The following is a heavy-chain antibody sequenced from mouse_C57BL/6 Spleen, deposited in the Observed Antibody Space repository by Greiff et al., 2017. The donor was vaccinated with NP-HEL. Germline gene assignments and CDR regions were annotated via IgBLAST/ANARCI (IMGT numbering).Heavy chain of an antibody. V-gene: IGHV1-64*01. CDR2: IHPNSGST. CDR3: ARPYYYGSSYSHWYFDV. J-gene: IGHJ1*03. CDR1: GYTFTSYW. D-gene: IGHD1-1*01. Sequence: VQLQQPGAELVKPGASVKLSCKASGYTFTSYWMHWVKQRPGQGLEWIGMIHPNSGSTNYNEKFKSKATLTVDKSSSTAYMQLSSLTSEDSAVYYCARPYYYGSSYSHWYFDVWGTGTTVTVSS.